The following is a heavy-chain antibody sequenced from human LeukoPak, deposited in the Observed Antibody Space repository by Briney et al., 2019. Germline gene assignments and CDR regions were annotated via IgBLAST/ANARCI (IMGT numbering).Heavy chain of an antibody. D-gene: IGHD3-3*01. CDR2: IKQDGSEE. J-gene: IGHJ4*02. CDR3: ARGLYYDFRSCYYRGYYFDY. V-gene: IGHV3-7*01. Sequence: GGSLRLSCAASGFTFSSYWMTWVRQAPGKGLEWVANIKQDGSEENYVDSVKGRFTISRDNAKNSLFLQMDSLRAEDTAVYYCARGLYYDFRSCYYRGYYFDYWGQGTLVTVSS. CDR1: GFTFSSYW.